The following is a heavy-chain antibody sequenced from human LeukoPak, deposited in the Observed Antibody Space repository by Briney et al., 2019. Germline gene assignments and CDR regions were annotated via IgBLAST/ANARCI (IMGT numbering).Heavy chain of an antibody. D-gene: IGHD3-10*01. Sequence: SEALSLTRAVYGGSFTGYYGSWGRQPPGKWLEWLGEINHSGSTNYNPSLKSRVTISLDTSKNQFSPRLTSVTAADTAVYYCARYQTLIWLGELLSHAWAFDIRGQGTMVTVSS. CDR3: ARYQTLIWLGELLSHAWAFDI. CDR1: GGSFTGYY. CDR2: INHSGST. J-gene: IGHJ3*02. V-gene: IGHV4-34*01.